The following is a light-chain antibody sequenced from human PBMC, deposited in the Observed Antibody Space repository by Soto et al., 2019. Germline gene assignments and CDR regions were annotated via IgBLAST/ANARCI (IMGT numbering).Light chain of an antibody. CDR2: QGS. Sequence: QSALTQPASVSGSPGQSITISCTGTISDVGTYNLVSWYQQHPGKAPKLMIYQGSKWPSGVSNRFSGSKSGNTASLTISGLQPEDEADYYCCSYAGGNTGVFGGGTKVTVL. V-gene: IGLV2-23*01. J-gene: IGLJ3*02. CDR3: CSYAGGNTGV. CDR1: ISDVGTYNL.